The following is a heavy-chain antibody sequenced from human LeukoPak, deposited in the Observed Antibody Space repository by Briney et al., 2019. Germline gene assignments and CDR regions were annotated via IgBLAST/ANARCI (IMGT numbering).Heavy chain of an antibody. D-gene: IGHD3-22*01. CDR2: TSSYNGNT. Sequence: ASVKVSCKASGYTFTTYGISWVRQAPGQGLEWMGWTSSYNGNTNYAQKLQGRVTMTTDTSTSTAYMELRSLRSDDTAVYYCATDRLQGTSGLLGAFDIWGQGTMVTVSS. J-gene: IGHJ3*02. CDR1: GYTFTTYG. CDR3: ATDRLQGTSGLLGAFDI. V-gene: IGHV1-18*01.